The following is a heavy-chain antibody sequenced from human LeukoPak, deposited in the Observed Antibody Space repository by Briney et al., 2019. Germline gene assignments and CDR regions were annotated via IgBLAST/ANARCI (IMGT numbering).Heavy chain of an antibody. Sequence: ASVKVSCKASGYSFTNYGISWVRQAPGQGLEWMGWISPYNDNANYAQKLQGRVTMTTDTSTTTVYMEVRSLRSDDTAVYYCVRDLDTTMAARYLFESWGQGTLVTLSS. CDR1: GYSFTNYG. V-gene: IGHV1-18*01. J-gene: IGHJ4*02. D-gene: IGHD5-18*01. CDR3: VRDLDTTMAARYLFES. CDR2: ISPYNDNA.